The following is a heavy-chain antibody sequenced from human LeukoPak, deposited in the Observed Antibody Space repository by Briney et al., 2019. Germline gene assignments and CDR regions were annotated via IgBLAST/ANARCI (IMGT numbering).Heavy chain of an antibody. V-gene: IGHV1-46*01. CDR3: ARRDCVGDCYSNWFDP. CDR2: INPRGGSK. D-gene: IGHD2-21*02. J-gene: IGHJ5*02. CDR1: GYTFTNYF. Sequence: GASVKVSCKASGYTFTNYFMHWVRQAPGQGLEWLGIINPRGGSKGYAQKSQGRITMPTDMSTRTVYMELSSLESEATAVYYCARRDCVGDCYSNWFDPWGQGTLVTVSS.